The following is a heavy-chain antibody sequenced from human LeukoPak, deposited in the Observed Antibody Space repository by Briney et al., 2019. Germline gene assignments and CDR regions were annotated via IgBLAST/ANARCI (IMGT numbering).Heavy chain of an antibody. CDR3: ARDRIRLRLPTMVRGMEYYYYGMDV. V-gene: IGHV7-4-1*02. D-gene: IGHD3-10*01. Sequence: ASVKVSCKASGGTFSSYAISWVRQAPGQGLEWMGWINTNTGNPTYAQGFTGRFVFSLDTSVSTAYLQISSLKAEDTAVYYCARDRIRLRLPTMVRGMEYYYYGMDVWGQGTTVTVSS. CDR1: GGTFSSYA. CDR2: INTNTGNP. J-gene: IGHJ6*02.